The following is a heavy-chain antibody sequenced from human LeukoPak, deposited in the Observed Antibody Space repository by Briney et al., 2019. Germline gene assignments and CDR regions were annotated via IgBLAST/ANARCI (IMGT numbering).Heavy chain of an antibody. D-gene: IGHD5-12*01. V-gene: IGHV3-21*01. CDR3: ARDLPARAYSAFDP. CDR1: GFTFSSYS. J-gene: IGHJ5*02. Sequence: PGGSLRPSCAASGFTFSSYSMNWVRQAPGKGLEWVSSISSSSSYIYYADSVKGRFTISRDNAKNSLYLQMNSLRAEDTAVYYCARDLPARAYSAFDPWGQGTLVTVSS. CDR2: ISSSSSYI.